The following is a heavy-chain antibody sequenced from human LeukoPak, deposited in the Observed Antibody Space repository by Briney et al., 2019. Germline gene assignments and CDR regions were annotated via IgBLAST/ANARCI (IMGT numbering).Heavy chain of an antibody. CDR2: IYHSGST. CDR3: ARPRCSGGSCYSAFDY. Sequence: SETLSLTCAVSGYSISSGYYWGWIRQPPGKGLEWIGSIYHSGSTYYNPSLKSRVTISVDTSKNQFSLKLSSVTAADTAVYYCARPRCSGGSCYSAFDYWGQGTLVTVSS. V-gene: IGHV4-38-2*01. CDR1: GYSISSGYY. D-gene: IGHD2-15*01. J-gene: IGHJ4*02.